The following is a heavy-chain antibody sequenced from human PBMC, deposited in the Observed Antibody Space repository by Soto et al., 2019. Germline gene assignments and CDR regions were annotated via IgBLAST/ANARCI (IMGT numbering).Heavy chain of an antibody. J-gene: IGHJ5*02. CDR1: GFTFSSYS. V-gene: IGHV3-48*01. CDR3: ARVATTGNNKWFDR. CDR2: ISSSSTI. Sequence: GGSLRLSCAASGFTFSSYSMNWVRQAPGKGLEWVSYISSSSTIYYADSVKGRFTISRDNAKNTLYLQMNSLRAEDTAVYYCARVATTGNNKWFDRWGQGTLVTVSS. D-gene: IGHD1-1*01.